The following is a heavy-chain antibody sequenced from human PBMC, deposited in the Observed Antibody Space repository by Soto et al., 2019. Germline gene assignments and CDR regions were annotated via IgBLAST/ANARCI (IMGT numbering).Heavy chain of an antibody. V-gene: IGHV3-64*01. J-gene: IGHJ5*02. Sequence: PGGSLRLSCAASGFTFSSYAMHWVRQAPGKGLEYVSAISSNGGSTYYANSVKGRFTISRDNSKNTLYLQMGSLRAEDMAVYYCARDVRTGTTSAFDPWGQGTLVTVSS. CDR2: ISSNGGST. CDR3: ARDVRTGTTSAFDP. CDR1: GFTFSSYA. D-gene: IGHD1-7*01.